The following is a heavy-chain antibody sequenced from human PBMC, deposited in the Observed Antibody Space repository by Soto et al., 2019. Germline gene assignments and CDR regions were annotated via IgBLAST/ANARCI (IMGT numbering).Heavy chain of an antibody. V-gene: IGHV1-18*01. CDR1: GYTFTNFG. CDR2: VTTDKGKT. Sequence: QVQLVQSGPEVKKPGASVKVSCKTSGYTFTNFGISWVRQAPGQGLEWMGWVTTDKGKTTYAQKFXDRYTXXTDTSTSTAYMELRSLRSDDTAVYYCAPRSPAFDYWGQGTLVTVSS. J-gene: IGHJ4*02. CDR3: APRSPAFDY.